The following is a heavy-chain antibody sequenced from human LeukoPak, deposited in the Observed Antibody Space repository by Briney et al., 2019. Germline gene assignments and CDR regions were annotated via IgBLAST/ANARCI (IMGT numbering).Heavy chain of an antibody. D-gene: IGHD6-13*01. V-gene: IGHV1-69*13. J-gene: IGHJ6*02. CDR1: GGTFSSYA. CDR3: ARLVAAAGPNRNYYGMDV. Sequence: ASVKVSCKASGGTFSSYAISWVRQAPGQGLEWMGGIIPIFGTANYAQKFQGRVTITADESTSTAYMELRSLRSDDTAVYYCARLVAAAGPNRNYYGMDVWGQGTTVTVSS. CDR2: IIPIFGTA.